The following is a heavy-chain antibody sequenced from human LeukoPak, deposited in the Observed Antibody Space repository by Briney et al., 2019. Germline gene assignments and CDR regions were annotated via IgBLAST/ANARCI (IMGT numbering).Heavy chain of an antibody. CDR3: ARASIAARLVDY. Sequence: SETLSLTCTVSGGSIISSTYYWGWIRQPPGKGLEWIGYIYHSGSTYYNPSLKSRVTISVDRSKNQFSLKLSSVTAADTAVYYCARASIAARLVDYWGQGTLVTVSS. D-gene: IGHD6-6*01. CDR1: GGSIISSTYY. CDR2: IYHSGST. J-gene: IGHJ4*02. V-gene: IGHV4-30-2*01.